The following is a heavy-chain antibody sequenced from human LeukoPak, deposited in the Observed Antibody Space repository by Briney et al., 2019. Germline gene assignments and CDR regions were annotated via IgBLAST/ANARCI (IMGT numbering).Heavy chain of an antibody. CDR3: AKDFLPDYGENYYYYGMDV. J-gene: IGHJ6*02. CDR2: ISGSGGST. V-gene: IGHV3-23*01. CDR1: GFTFSSYA. D-gene: IGHD4-17*01. Sequence: GGSLRLSCAASGFTFSSYAMSWVRQAPGKGLEWVSAISGSGGSTYYADSVKGRFTISRDNSKNTLYLQMNSLRAEDTAVYYCAKDFLPDYGENYYYYGMDVWGQGTTVTVSS.